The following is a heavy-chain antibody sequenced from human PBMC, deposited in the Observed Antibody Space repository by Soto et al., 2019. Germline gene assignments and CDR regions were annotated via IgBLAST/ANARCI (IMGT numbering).Heavy chain of an antibody. V-gene: IGHV3-30-3*01. Sequence: GGSLRLSCAASGFTFSSYAMHWVRQAPGKGLEWVAVISYDGSNKYYADSVKGRFTISRDNSKNTLYLQMNSLRAEDTAVYYCARDKDIVVKRGYYYYGMDVWGQGTTVTVSS. CDR1: GFTFSSYA. CDR3: ARDKDIVVKRGYYYYGMDV. D-gene: IGHD2-15*01. CDR2: ISYDGSNK. J-gene: IGHJ6*02.